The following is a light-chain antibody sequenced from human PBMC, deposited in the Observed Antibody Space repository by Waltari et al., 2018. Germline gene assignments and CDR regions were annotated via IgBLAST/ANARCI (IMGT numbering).Light chain of an antibody. Sequence: DIQLTQSPPFLSASVGDRVPFTCRASRDIRNYLAWYQQKSGKAPKLLIFAASTLQSGVPSRFSGSGSGTEFTLTISSLQPEDLATYYCQQPPGTFGGGTKVEIK. CDR1: RDIRNY. CDR2: AAS. V-gene: IGKV1-9*01. CDR3: QQPPGT. J-gene: IGKJ4*01.